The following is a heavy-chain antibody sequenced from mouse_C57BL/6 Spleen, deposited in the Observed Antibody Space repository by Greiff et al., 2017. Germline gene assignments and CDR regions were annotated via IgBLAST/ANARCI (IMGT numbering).Heavy chain of an antibody. CDR3: ARRAYYSNYGWYFDV. J-gene: IGHJ1*03. D-gene: IGHD2-5*01. V-gene: IGHV1-18*01. CDR2: INPNNGGT. Sequence: VQLQQSGPELVKPGASVKIPCKASGYTFTDYNMDWVKQSHGKSLEWIGDINPNNGGTIYNQKFKGKATLTVDKSSSTAYMELRSLTSEDTAVYYCARRAYYSNYGWYFDVWGTGTTVTVSS. CDR1: GYTFTDYN.